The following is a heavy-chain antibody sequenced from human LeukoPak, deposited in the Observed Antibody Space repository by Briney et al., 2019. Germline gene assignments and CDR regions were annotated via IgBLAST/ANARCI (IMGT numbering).Heavy chain of an antibody. CDR1: GFTFHHYS. CDR3: VRDNPRCCGVVPANIDDY. D-gene: IGHD2-15*01. CDR2: ISWDGGIT. V-gene: IGHV3-43*01. Sequence: GGSLRLSCAASGFTFHHYSMHWVRQPPGKGLEWVSLISWDGGITYYADSVRGRFTISRDNAENSLYLQMDSLRAEDTAVYYCVRDNPRCCGVVPANIDDYWGQGTLVTVSS. J-gene: IGHJ4*02.